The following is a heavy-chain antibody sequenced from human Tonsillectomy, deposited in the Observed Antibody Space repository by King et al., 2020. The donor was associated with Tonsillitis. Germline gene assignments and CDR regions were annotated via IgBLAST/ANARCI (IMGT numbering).Heavy chain of an antibody. CDR1: GGSISSYY. Sequence: VQLQESGPGLVKPSETLSLTCTVSGGSISSYYWSWIRQPPGKGLEWIGYIYYSGSTNYNPSLKSRVTISVDTSKNQFSLKLSSVTAADTAVYYCARHSRYGDYYYGMDAWGQGTTVTVSS. J-gene: IGHJ6*02. D-gene: IGHD4-17*01. V-gene: IGHV4-59*08. CDR2: IYYSGST. CDR3: ARHSRYGDYYYGMDA.